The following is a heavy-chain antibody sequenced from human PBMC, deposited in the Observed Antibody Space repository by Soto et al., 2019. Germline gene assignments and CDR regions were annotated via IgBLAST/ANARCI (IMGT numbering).Heavy chain of an antibody. J-gene: IGHJ5*02. V-gene: IGHV3-23*01. CDR2: LSRSGGAT. D-gene: IGHD5-12*01. CDR3: AKDEMATIRNSFDP. Sequence: GGSLRLSCVTSAFSLTSCSMSWVRQTPGKGLEWVSSLSRSGGATYYADYVKGRFTISRDTSTNTLYLQMCNLRTEDLSIYYCAKDEMATIRNSFDPWGQGTLVTVSS. CDR1: AFSLTSCS.